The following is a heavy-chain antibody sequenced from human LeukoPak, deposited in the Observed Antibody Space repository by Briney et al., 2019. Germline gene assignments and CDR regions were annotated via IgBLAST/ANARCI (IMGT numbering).Heavy chain of an antibody. J-gene: IGHJ3*02. CDR1: EITFSTYA. CDR2: VSNSGDTT. CDR3: AKGRTYSSGSDALDM. V-gene: IGHV3-23*01. D-gene: IGHD6-19*01. Sequence: GGSLRLSCSGSEITFSTYATSWVRQAPGKGLECVSAVSNSGDTTYYADSVRGRFTISRDNSKNTLFLQMNSLTAEDTAVYFCAKGRTYSSGSDALDMWGQGTMVTVSS.